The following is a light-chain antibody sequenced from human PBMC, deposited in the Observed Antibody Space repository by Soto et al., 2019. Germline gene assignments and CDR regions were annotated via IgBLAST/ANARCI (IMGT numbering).Light chain of an antibody. CDR1: QSISSW. Sequence: DIQMTQSPSTLSASVGDRVTITCRARQSISSWLAWYQQKPGQAPKLLIYKASSLESGVPSRFSGSGSGTEFTLTISSLQPDDFATYYCQQYNSYPWTFGQGTKVEIK. CDR2: KAS. CDR3: QQYNSYPWT. V-gene: IGKV1-5*03. J-gene: IGKJ1*01.